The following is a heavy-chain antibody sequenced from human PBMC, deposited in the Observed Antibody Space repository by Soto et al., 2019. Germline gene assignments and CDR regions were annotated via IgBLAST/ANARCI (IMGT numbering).Heavy chain of an antibody. CDR2: IHYSGST. V-gene: IGHV4-31*03. CDR1: GGSISSGGYY. Sequence: SLSLTCTVSGGSISSGGYYWSWIRQHPGKGLEWIGYIHYSGSTYYNPSLKSRVTISVDTSKNQFSLKLGSVTAADTAVNSGARGAVWGDQYFDSWGQGTLVPVCS. J-gene: IGHJ4*02. CDR3: ARGAVWGDQYFDS. D-gene: IGHD3-16*01.